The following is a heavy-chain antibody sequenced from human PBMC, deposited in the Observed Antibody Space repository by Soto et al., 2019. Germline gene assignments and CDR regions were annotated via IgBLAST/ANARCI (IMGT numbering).Heavy chain of an antibody. J-gene: IGHJ4*02. CDR1: GFTFSSHS. V-gene: IGHV3-21*01. Sequence: ESGGDLVKPGGSLRLSCAVSGFTFSSHSMNWVRQAPGKGLEWVSSISSSSAYIFYADSVKGRFTISRDNAKNSLYLQMNSLRDEDTAVYYCARDSATLAVAGTRSDYWGQGTLVTVSS. CDR2: ISSSSAYI. D-gene: IGHD1-7*01. CDR3: ARDSATLAVAGTRSDY.